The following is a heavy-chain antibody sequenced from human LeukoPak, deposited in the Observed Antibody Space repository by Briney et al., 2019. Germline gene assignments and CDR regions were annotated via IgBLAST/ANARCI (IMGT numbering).Heavy chain of an antibody. D-gene: IGHD3-22*01. J-gene: IGHJ4*02. Sequence: PGGSLRLSCAASGFAFSSYGMHWVRQAPGKGLEWMSSIWYDGSNEYYADSVKGRFTISRDNSKNTLYLQMNSLRAEDTAVYYCARPNFYDTSGYYYYFDYWGQGTLVTVSS. CDR3: ARPNFYDTSGYYYYFDY. V-gene: IGHV3-33*01. CDR2: IWYDGSNE. CDR1: GFAFSSYG.